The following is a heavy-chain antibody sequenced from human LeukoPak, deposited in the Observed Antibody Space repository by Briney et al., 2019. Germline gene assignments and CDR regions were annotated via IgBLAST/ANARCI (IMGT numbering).Heavy chain of an antibody. CDR1: GGPFSSYT. J-gene: IGHJ5*02. CDR2: IIPILGIA. Sequence: GSSVKVSCKASGGPFSSYTISWVRQAPGQGLEWMGRIIPILGIANYAQKFQGRVTITADKSTSTAYMELSSLRSEDTAVYYCARDLADYDYNWFDPWGQGTLVTVSS. D-gene: IGHD3-3*01. CDR3: ARDLADYDYNWFDP. V-gene: IGHV1-69*04.